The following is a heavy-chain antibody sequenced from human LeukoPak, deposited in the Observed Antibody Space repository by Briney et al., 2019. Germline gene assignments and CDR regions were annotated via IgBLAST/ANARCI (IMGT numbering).Heavy chain of an antibody. J-gene: IGHJ4*02. D-gene: IGHD4-17*01. CDR1: GXTFSTYA. Sequence: PGGSLRLSCAASGXTFSTYAMSWVRQAPGKGLEWVSAISATGGTTYYADSVKGRFTISRDNSKNTLYLQMNSLRAEDTAVYYCVATVTILDYWGQGTLVTVSS. CDR3: VATVTILDY. V-gene: IGHV3-23*01. CDR2: ISATGGTT.